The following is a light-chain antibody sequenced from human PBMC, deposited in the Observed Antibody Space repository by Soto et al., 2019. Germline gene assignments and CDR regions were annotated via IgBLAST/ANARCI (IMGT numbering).Light chain of an antibody. CDR3: QQYGSSPIT. CDR1: QRVSSSY. J-gene: IGKJ5*01. V-gene: IGKV3-20*01. Sequence: EIVLTQAPGTLSLSPGERATLSCRASQRVSSSYLAWYQQKPGQAPRLLIYGASSRATGIPDRFSGSGSGKDFTLTISRLEPEDYAVYYCQQYGSSPITFGQGTRLEIK. CDR2: GAS.